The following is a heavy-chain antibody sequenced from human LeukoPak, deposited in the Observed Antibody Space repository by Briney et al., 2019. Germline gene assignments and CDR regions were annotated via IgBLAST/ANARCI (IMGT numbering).Heavy chain of an antibody. Sequence: ASVKVSCKASGYTFTSYAMHWVRQAPGQRLEWMGWINAGNGNTKYSQKFQGRVTITRDTSASTAYMELSSLRSEDTAEYYCARGGLTITMFGVTIIRNFDYWGQGTLVTVSS. CDR1: GYTFTSYA. CDR2: INAGNGNT. V-gene: IGHV1-3*01. D-gene: IGHD3-3*01. J-gene: IGHJ4*02. CDR3: ARGGLTITMFGVTIIRNFDY.